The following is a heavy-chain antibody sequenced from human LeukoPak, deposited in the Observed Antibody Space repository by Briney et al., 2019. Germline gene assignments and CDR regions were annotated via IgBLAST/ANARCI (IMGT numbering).Heavy chain of an antibody. CDR3: AKEHGYSYGYGFDY. Sequence: GSQRLSCAASGFTFSSYAMSWVRQDPGKGLEWVSAISGSVGSTYYADSVKGPFTISRDNSKNTLYLQMNSLRAEDTAVYYCAKEHGYSYGYGFDYWGQGTLVTLSS. J-gene: IGHJ4*02. CDR2: ISGSVGST. V-gene: IGHV3-23*01. CDR1: GFTFSSYA. D-gene: IGHD5-18*01.